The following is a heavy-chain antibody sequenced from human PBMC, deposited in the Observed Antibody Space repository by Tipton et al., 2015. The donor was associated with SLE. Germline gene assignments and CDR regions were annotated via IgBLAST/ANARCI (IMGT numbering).Heavy chain of an antibody. J-gene: IGHJ4*02. CDR3: ARGDGYSQDY. V-gene: IGHV4-39*01. CDR1: GGSISSNTYY. CDR2: INYSGST. Sequence: TLSLTCTVSGGSISSNTYYWDWIRQPPGKGLEWIGSINYSGSTYYNPSLRSRVTISVYPSKNQISLKLSSVTAADTAVYYCARGDGYSQDYWGQGTLVTVSS. D-gene: IGHD5-24*01.